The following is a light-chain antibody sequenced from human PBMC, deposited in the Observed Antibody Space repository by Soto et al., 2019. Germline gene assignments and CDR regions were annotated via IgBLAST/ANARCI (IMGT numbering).Light chain of an antibody. J-gene: IGLJ1*01. CDR1: STDVGSYTF. Sequence: QSALTQPASVSGSPGQSITISCSGTSTDVGSYTFVSWYQRHPGKAPRLIIYEGTKRPSGVSNRFSGSKSANTASPTISGLQADDEADYYCCATARGNSFVFGTGTKLTVL. CDR3: CATARGNSFV. V-gene: IGLV2-23*01. CDR2: EGT.